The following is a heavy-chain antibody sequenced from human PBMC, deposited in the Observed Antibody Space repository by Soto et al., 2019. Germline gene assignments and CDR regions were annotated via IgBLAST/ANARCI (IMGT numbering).Heavy chain of an antibody. CDR2: ISGSGGST. D-gene: IGHD2-2*01. J-gene: IGHJ6*02. CDR3: AKNAGNHDSGMDV. Sequence: PVGSLRLSCAASGFTFSSYAMSWVRQAPGKGLEWVSAISGSGGSTYYADSVKGRFTISRDNSKNTLYLQMNSLRAEDTAVYYYAKNAGNHDSGMDVWGQGTTVTVSS. V-gene: IGHV3-23*01. CDR1: GFTFSSYA.